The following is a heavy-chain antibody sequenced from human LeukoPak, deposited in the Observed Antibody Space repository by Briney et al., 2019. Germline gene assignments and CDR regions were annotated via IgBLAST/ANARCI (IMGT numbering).Heavy chain of an antibody. J-gene: IGHJ4*02. D-gene: IGHD5-18*01. CDR3: AKDLIGYPTIDY. CDR2: ISSSSSYI. CDR1: GFTFSSYS. V-gene: IGHV3-21*01. Sequence: PGGSLRLSCAASGFTFSSYSMNWVRQAPGKGLEWASSISSSSSYIYYADSVKGRFTISRDNSKNTLYLQMNSLRAEDTAVYYCAKDLIGYPTIDYWGQGTLVTVSS.